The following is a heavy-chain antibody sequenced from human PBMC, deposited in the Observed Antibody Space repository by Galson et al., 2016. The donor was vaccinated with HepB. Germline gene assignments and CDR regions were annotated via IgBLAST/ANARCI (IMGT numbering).Heavy chain of an antibody. V-gene: IGHV3-23*01. D-gene: IGHD3-3*01. CDR2: ISGGGTNT. J-gene: IGHJ4*02. CDR3: AKERLAISAIGYFGY. Sequence: SLRLSCAASGFTFSDYAMSWVRQAPGKGLEWVSDISGGGTNTNYADSVKGRFTVSRDNSKNMLYMEMNSLRAEDTAIYYCAKERLAISAIGYFGYWGQGTLVAVSS. CDR1: GFTFSDYA.